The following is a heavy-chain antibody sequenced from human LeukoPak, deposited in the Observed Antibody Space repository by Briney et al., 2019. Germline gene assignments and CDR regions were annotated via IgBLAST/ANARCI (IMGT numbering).Heavy chain of an antibody. CDR2: INHSGST. V-gene: IGHV4-34*01. CDR1: GGFFSGYY. J-gene: IGHJ4*02. D-gene: IGHD2-2*01. CDR3: ARDSGEAEVPAAMFDY. Sequence: MTSETLSLTCAVYGGFFSGYYWSWIRQPPGKGLEWIGEINHSGSTNYNPSLKSRVTISVDTSKNQFSLKLSSVTAADTAVYYCARDSGEAEVPAAMFDYWGQGTLVTVSS.